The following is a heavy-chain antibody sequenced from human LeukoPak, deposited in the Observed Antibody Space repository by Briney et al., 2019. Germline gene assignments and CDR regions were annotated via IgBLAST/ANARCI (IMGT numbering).Heavy chain of an antibody. J-gene: IGHJ4*02. CDR3: ARDGDGSYYHFDY. V-gene: IGHV3-53*01. Sequence: GGSLRLSCAASGFTVSSNYMSWVRQAPGKGLEWVSVIYSGGSTYYADSVKGRFTISRDNSKNTLYLQMNSLRAEDTAVYYCARDGDGSYYHFDYWGQGTLVTVSS. CDR1: GFTVSSNY. D-gene: IGHD1-26*01. CDR2: IYSGGST.